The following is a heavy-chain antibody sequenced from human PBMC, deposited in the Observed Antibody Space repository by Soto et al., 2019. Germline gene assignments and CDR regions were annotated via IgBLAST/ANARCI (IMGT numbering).Heavy chain of an antibody. J-gene: IGHJ6*02. V-gene: IGHV4-30-4*08. D-gene: IGHD2-21*02. CDR3: AREDDGGDSLDV. CDR2: IHHSGSI. Sequence: QVQLQQSGPGLVKPSQTLSLTCTVSGASISSDYYHWTWIRQSPGKGLEWIGYIHHSGSILYNPSLKSRVTISVDTYKNQFALHLTSVTAADTAVYFCAREDDGGDSLDVWGQGTTVTVSS. CDR1: GASISSDYYH.